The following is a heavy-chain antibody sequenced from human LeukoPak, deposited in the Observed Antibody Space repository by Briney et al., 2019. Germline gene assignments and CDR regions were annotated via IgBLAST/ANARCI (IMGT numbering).Heavy chain of an antibody. V-gene: IGHV1-2*04. J-gene: IGHJ2*01. CDR1: GYTFTGYY. Sequence: ASVKVSCKASGYTFTGYYMHWVRQAPGQGLEWMGWINPNSGGTNYAQKFQGWVTMTRDTSISTAYMELSRLRSDDTAVYYCARGGNMDTAMEYWYFDLWGRGTLVTVSS. CDR2: INPNSGGT. CDR3: ARGGNMDTAMEYWYFDL. D-gene: IGHD5-18*01.